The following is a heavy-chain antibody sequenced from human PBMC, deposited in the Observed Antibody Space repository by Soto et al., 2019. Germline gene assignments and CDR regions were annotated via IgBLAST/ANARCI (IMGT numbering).Heavy chain of an antibody. Sequence: QVQLVESGGGVVQPGRSLRLSCAASGFTFSSYAMHWVRQAPGKGLEWVAVISYVGSNKYYADSVKGRFTISRDNSTNTLYLQMNSLRAEDTAVYYCARDWQGAMIVARSDYWGQGTLVTVSS. CDR1: GFTFSSYA. J-gene: IGHJ4*02. CDR3: ARDWQGAMIVARSDY. CDR2: ISYVGSNK. V-gene: IGHV3-30-3*01. D-gene: IGHD3-22*01.